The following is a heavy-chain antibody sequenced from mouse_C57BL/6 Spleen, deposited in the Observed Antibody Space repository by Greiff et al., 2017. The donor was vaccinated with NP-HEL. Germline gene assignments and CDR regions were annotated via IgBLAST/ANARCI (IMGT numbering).Heavy chain of an antibody. CDR1: GFTFSSYA. CDR3: AREGSNWAYAMDY. J-gene: IGHJ4*01. Sequence: EVMLVESGGGLVKPGGSLKLSCAASGFTFSSYAMSWVRQTPEKRLEWVATISDGGSYTYYPDNVKGRFTISRDNAKNNLYLQMSHLKSEDTAMYYCAREGSNWAYAMDYWGQGTSVTVSS. D-gene: IGHD4-1*02. V-gene: IGHV5-4*01. CDR2: ISDGGSYT.